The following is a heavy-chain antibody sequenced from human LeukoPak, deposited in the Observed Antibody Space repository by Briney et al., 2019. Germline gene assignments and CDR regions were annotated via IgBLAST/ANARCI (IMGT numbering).Heavy chain of an antibody. CDR2: ISYDGSNK. V-gene: IGHV3-30*14. J-gene: IGHJ1*01. CDR1: GFTFSSYA. D-gene: IGHD3-22*01. Sequence: GGSLRLSCAASGFTFSSYAMHWVRQAPGKGLEWVAVISYDGSNKYYADSVKGRFTISRDNSKNTLYLQMNSLRAEDTAVYYCARGPVGYYDSSGYFFQHWGQGTLVTVSS. CDR3: ARGPVGYYDSSGYFFQH.